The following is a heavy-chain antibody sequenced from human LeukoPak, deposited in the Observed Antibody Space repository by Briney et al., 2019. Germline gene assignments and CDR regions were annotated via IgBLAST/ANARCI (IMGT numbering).Heavy chain of an antibody. J-gene: IGHJ4*02. CDR1: GGTFSSYA. CDR3: ARVWRVGWYYFDY. V-gene: IGHV1-69*06. CDR2: IIPIFGTA. Sequence: SVKVSCKASGGTFSSYAISWVRQAPGQGLEWMGGIIPIFGTANYAQKSQGRVTITADKSTSTAYMELSSLRSEDTAVYYCARVWRVGWYYFDYWGQGTLVTVSS. D-gene: IGHD6-19*01.